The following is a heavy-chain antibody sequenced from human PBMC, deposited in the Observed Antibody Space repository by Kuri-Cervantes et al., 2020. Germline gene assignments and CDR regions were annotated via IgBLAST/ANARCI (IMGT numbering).Heavy chain of an antibody. J-gene: IGHJ5*02. Sequence: SGPTLVKPTQTLTLTCTFSGFSLTTSGVGVGWIRQPPGKALEWLALIFWDDDKRYSPSLKGRLTITKDTSKNQVVLTMTNMDPVDTATYYCARGGILGWFDPWGQGTLVTVSS. CDR2: IFWDDDK. D-gene: IGHD7-27*01. V-gene: IGHV2-5*02. CDR1: GFSLTTSGVG. CDR3: ARGGILGWFDP.